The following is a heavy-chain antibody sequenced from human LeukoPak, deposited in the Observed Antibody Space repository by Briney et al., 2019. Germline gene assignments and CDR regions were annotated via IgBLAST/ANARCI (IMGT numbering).Heavy chain of an antibody. D-gene: IGHD3-16*01. CDR3: ARGHRSSSAYHCNAMDV. CDR2: INPSGGTT. J-gene: IGHJ6*02. Sequence: ASVKVSCKASGYTFTTHYMHWVRQAPGQGLEWMGIINPSGGTTNYAQKFQGRVTMTRDTSTTTLYMELSSLRSEDTAVYYCARGHRSSSAYHCNAMDVWGQGTTVTVSS. CDR1: GYTFTTHY. V-gene: IGHV1-46*01.